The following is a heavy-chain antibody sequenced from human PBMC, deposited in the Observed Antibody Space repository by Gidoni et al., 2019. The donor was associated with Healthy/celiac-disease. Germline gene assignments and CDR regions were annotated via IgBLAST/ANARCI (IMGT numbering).Heavy chain of an antibody. Sequence: QLQLQESGPGLVKPSETLSLTCTVSGCSISSISYYWGWIRQPPGKGLGWIGSIYYSGSTYYNPSLKSRVTISVDTSKNQFSLKLSSVTAADTAVYYCARAKPRYYDSSGDAFDIWGQGTMVTVSS. CDR1: GCSISSISYY. CDR3: ARAKPRYYDSSGDAFDI. J-gene: IGHJ3*02. V-gene: IGHV4-39*01. CDR2: IYYSGST. D-gene: IGHD3-22*01.